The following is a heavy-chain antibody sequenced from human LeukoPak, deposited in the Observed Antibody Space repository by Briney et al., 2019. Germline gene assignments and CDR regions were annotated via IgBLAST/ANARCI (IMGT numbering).Heavy chain of an antibody. V-gene: IGHV4-31*03. D-gene: IGHD6-13*01. CDR2: IYVSGST. J-gene: IGHJ3*02. CDR3: VRGTRGSSWYEGAFDI. Sequence: TLSLTCTVSGGSISSGDYYWNWIRQHPGKGLEWIGYIYVSGSTYYNPSLKSRVTISEDTSRIQFSLRLSAVTAADTAVYFCVRGTRGSSWYEGAFDIWGQGTLVTVSS. CDR1: GGSISSGDYY.